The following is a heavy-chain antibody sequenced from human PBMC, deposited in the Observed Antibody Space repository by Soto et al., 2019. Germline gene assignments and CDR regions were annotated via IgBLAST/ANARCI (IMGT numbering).Heavy chain of an antibody. V-gene: IGHV4-31*03. J-gene: IGHJ5*02. CDR3: AASSSWAHNWFDP. CDR1: GGSISSGGYY. Sequence: PSETLSLTCTVSGGSISSGGYYWSWIRQHPGKGLEWIGYIYYSGSTYYNPSLKSRVTISVDTSKNQFSLKLSSVTAADTAVYHCAASSSWAHNWFDPWGQGTLVTVSS. CDR2: IYYSGST. D-gene: IGHD6-13*01.